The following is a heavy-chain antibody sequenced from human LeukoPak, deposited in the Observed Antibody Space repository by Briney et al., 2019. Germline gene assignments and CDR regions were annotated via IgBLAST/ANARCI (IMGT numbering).Heavy chain of an antibody. J-gene: IGHJ6*04. Sequence: GGSLRLSCVASGFTFSSMNWVRQAPGKGLEWVSSISSSGTYIYYADSMKGRFTLSRDNAKNSLYLQMNSLRAEDTAVYYCAELGITMIGGVWGKGTTVTISS. CDR2: ISSSGTYI. D-gene: IGHD3-10*02. V-gene: IGHV3-21*01. CDR3: AELGITMIGGV. CDR1: GFTFSS.